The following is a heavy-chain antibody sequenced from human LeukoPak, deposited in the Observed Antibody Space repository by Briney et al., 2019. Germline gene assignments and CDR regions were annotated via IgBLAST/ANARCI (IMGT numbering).Heavy chain of an antibody. V-gene: IGHV4-30-2*01. CDR3: ARGTMTREYYFDY. CDR2: IYHSGST. D-gene: IGHD3-10*02. Sequence: SETLSLTCTVSGGSISSGGYYWSWIRQPPGKGLEWIGYIYHSGSTYYNPSLKSRVTISVDRSKNQFSLKLSSVTAADTAVYYCARGTMTREYYFDYWGQGTLVTVSS. J-gene: IGHJ4*02. CDR1: GGSISSGGYY.